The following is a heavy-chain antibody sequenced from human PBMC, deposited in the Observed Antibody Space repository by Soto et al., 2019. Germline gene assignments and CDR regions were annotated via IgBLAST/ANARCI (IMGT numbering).Heavy chain of an antibody. D-gene: IGHD3-10*01. V-gene: IGHV3-15*01. Sequence: GGSLRLSCAASGFTFSNAWMSWVRQAPGKGLEWVGRIKSKTDGGTTDYAAPVKGRFTISRDDSKNTLYLQMNSLKTEDTAVYYCTTDERDYYGSGSYYSLYWGQGTLVTVSS. J-gene: IGHJ4*02. CDR2: IKSKTDGGTT. CDR1: GFTFSNAW. CDR3: TTDERDYYGSGSYYSLY.